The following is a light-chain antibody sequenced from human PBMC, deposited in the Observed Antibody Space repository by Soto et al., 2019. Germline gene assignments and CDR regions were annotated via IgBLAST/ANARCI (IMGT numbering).Light chain of an antibody. CDR1: QGINTY. CDR2: GAS. CDR3: QQVKTYPQVT. V-gene: IGKV1-9*01. J-gene: IGKJ4*01. Sequence: DIQLTQFPSFLSASVGDRVTITCRASQGINTYLAWYQQRPGKAPELLIYGASTLQRGVPSRFSGSGSGTEFTLTISILQPEDFATYYCQQVKTYPQVTFGGGTKVEIK.